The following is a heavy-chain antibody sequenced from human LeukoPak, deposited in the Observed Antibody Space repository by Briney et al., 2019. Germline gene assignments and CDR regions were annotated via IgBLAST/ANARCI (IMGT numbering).Heavy chain of an antibody. CDR3: AGASYDSSGVH. J-gene: IGHJ4*02. Sequence: SSETLSLTCTVSGGSISGYYWSWIRQPPGKGLEWIGYIYYSGSTNYNPSLKSRVTISVDTSKNQFSLKLSSVTAADTAVYYCAGASYDSSGVHWGQGTLVTVSS. CDR2: IYYSGST. D-gene: IGHD3-22*01. CDR1: GGSISGYY. V-gene: IGHV4-59*01.